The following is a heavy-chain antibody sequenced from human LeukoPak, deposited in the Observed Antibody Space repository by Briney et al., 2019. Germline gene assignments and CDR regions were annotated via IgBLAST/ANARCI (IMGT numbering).Heavy chain of an antibody. Sequence: SETLSLTCTVSGGSISSSSYYWGWIRQPPGKGLEWIGSIYYSGSTYYNPSLKSRITISVDTSKNQFSLKLSSVTAADTAVYYCARSTMIVVVPTFDIWGQGTMVTVSS. CDR1: GGSISSSSYY. CDR2: IYYSGST. J-gene: IGHJ3*02. D-gene: IGHD3-22*01. V-gene: IGHV4-39*07. CDR3: ARSTMIVVVPTFDI.